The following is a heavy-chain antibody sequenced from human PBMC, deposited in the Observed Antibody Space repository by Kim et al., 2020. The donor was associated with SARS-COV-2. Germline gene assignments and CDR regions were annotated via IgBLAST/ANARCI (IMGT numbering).Heavy chain of an antibody. J-gene: IGHJ4*02. V-gene: IGHV3-49*04. CDR1: GFTFGDYA. CDR3: TLSRDGYGPFDY. Sequence: GGSLRLSCTASGFTFGDYAMSWVRQAPGKGLEWVGFIRSKAYGGTTEYAASVKGRFTISRDDSKSIAYLQMNSLKTEDTAVYYCTLSRDGYGPFDYWGQGTLVTVSS. D-gene: IGHD5-12*01. CDR2: IRSKAYGGTT.